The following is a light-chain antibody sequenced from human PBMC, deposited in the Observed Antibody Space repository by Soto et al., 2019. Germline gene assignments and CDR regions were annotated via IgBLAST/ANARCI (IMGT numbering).Light chain of an antibody. CDR3: QQYETSPHN. CDR1: QSVSDRY. Sequence: EIVLTQSPGTLSLSPGERATLSCRASQSVSDRYLAWYQHKPGQAPRLLIEGASSRAAGIPDRFSGSGSGPDFTLTISSVEPEDSAVYYCQQYETSPHNFGPGTRVDF. CDR2: GAS. J-gene: IGKJ3*01. V-gene: IGKV3-20*01.